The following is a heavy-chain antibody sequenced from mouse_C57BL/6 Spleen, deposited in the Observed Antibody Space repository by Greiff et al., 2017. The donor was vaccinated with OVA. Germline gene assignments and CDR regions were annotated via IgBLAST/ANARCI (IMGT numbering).Heavy chain of an antibody. Sequence: VQLQQSGPELVKPGASVKISCKASGYAFSSSWMNWVKQRPGKGLEWIGRIYPGDGDTNYNGKFKGKATLTADKDSSTAYMKLSSLTSEDSAVYYCARKGPYYFDYWGQGTTLTVSS. CDR3: ARKGPYYFDY. D-gene: IGHD3-3*01. CDR1: GYAFSSSW. J-gene: IGHJ2*01. V-gene: IGHV1-82*01. CDR2: IYPGDGDT.